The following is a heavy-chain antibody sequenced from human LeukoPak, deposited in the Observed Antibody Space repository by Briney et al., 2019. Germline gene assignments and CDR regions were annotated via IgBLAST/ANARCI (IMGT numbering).Heavy chain of an antibody. CDR2: IKQDGSEK. V-gene: IGHV3-7*01. Sequence: GGSLRLSCAASGFTFSSYWMSWVRQGPGKGLEWVANIKQDGSEKYYVDSVKGRFTISRDNARNSLYLQMNSLRAEDTAVYYCARRCSSTSCYTSQNNWFDPWGQGTLVTVSS. CDR3: ARRCSSTSCYTSQNNWFDP. J-gene: IGHJ5*02. CDR1: GFTFSSYW. D-gene: IGHD2-2*02.